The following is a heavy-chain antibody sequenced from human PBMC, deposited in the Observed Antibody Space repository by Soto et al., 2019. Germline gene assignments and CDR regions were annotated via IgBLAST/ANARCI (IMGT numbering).Heavy chain of an antibody. D-gene: IGHD2-15*01. Sequence: QVQLVQSGAEVMQPGASVKVSCKASGYTFTSYYIHWVRQAPGQGLEWMGIFNPGAGGRSYAQKFQGRVTMTRDTSTSTVYMELSRLRSEDTAVYYYARGYCSGGSCYRLYYYDMDVWGQGTTVTVSS. V-gene: IGHV1-46*01. CDR1: GYTFTSYY. J-gene: IGHJ6*02. CDR2: FNPGAGGR. CDR3: ARGYCSGGSCYRLYYYDMDV.